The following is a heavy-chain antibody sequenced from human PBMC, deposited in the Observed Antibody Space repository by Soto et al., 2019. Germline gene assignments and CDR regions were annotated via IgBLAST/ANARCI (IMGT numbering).Heavy chain of an antibody. CDR1: GFSLSTTGMC. D-gene: IGHD6-6*01. CDR2: IDWDGDK. CDR3: ARRAAYSSSYFFDY. V-gene: IGHV2-70*01. J-gene: IGHJ4*02. Sequence: SGPTLVNPTQTLTLTCTFSGFSLSTTGMCVSWIRQPPGKALEWLALIDWDGDKYYSTSLKTRLTISKDASKNQVVLTMANMDPVDTATYYCARRAAYSSSYFFDYWSQGTLVTVSS.